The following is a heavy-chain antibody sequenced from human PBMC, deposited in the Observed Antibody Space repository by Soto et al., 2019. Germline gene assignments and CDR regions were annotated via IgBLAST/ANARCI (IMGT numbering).Heavy chain of an antibody. CDR1: GATFNRNT. D-gene: IGHD4-17*01. Sequence: QVQLVQSGAEVKKSGSSVKVSCKASGATFNRNTISWVRQAPGQGLEWMGGIIPMSRSANYAQKFQGRASITAAESTNTAYMEMSSLRSDDPAVYYCVREGGHNYGLGRGHPFDPWGKGTLVTVPS. V-gene: IGHV1-69*01. CDR3: VREGGHNYGLGRGHPFDP. CDR2: IIPMSRSA. J-gene: IGHJ5*02.